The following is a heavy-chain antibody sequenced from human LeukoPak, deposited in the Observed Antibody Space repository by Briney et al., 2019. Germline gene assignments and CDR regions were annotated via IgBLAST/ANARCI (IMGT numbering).Heavy chain of an antibody. D-gene: IGHD3-9*01. CDR1: GFTFSDYY. CDR2: ISSSGSTI. CDR3: ARDVLRYFDWLKDAFDI. Sequence: GGSLRLSCAASGFTFSDYYMSWTRQAPGKGLEWVSYISSSGSTIYYADSVKGRFTISRDNSKNTLYLQMNSLRAEDTAVYYCARDVLRYFDWLKDAFDIWGQGTMVTVSS. J-gene: IGHJ3*02. V-gene: IGHV3-11*01.